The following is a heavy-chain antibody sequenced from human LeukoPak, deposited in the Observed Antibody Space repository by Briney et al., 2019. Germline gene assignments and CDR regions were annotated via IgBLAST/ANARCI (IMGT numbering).Heavy chain of an antibody. J-gene: IGHJ6*03. CDR1: GYTFTGYY. Sequence: ASVKVSCKASGYTFTGYYMHWVRQAPGQGLEWMGWINPNSGGTNYAQKFQGRVTMTRDTSISTAYMELSSLRSEDTAVYYCARKVGDDSSGYYPHDYYYYYMDVWGKGTTVTVSS. D-gene: IGHD3-22*01. V-gene: IGHV1-2*02. CDR3: ARKVGDDSSGYYPHDYYYYYMDV. CDR2: INPNSGGT.